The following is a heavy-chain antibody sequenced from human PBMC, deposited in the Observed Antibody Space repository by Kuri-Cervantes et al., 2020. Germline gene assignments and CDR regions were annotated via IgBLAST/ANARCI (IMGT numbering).Heavy chain of an antibody. CDR2: THYVGNYK. CDR3: GRARSGDNWGTLY. Sequence: GGSLRLFCAASGFTFSSYSMNWVRQAPGKGLEWVAFTHYVGNYKFYTESVKGRFTISRDNSKSTAYLQMNSLRPDDTAVYFCGRARSGDNWGTLYWGQGTLVTVSS. CDR1: GFTFSSYS. D-gene: IGHD7-27*01. J-gene: IGHJ4*02. V-gene: IGHV3-30*02.